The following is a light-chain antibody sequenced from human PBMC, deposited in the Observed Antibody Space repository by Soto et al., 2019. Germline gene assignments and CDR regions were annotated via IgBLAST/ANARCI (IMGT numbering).Light chain of an antibody. CDR1: QSVSSD. V-gene: IGKV3-15*01. Sequence: EIVMTQSPATLSVSPGERATLSCRASQSVSSDLAWYQQKPGQAPRLLIYGASTRATGIPARFSGSGSGTEFTLTISSLQSEDFAVSYCPKYKNWPYTFGQGTKLEIK. CDR2: GAS. CDR3: PKYKNWPYT. J-gene: IGKJ2*01.